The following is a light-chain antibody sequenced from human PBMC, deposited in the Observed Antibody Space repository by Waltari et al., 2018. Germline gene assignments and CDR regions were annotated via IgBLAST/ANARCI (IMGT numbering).Light chain of an antibody. CDR3: QQYYGPPRT. Sequence: DIVITQSPDSLAVSLGERPTMQGKSSQSVLYTPNNKNNLAWSQTKPGHHPKRLIYWASTRESGFLDRFSGSGFGTDFTLPFSSLQAEVVAVYYGQQYYGPPRTFGQGTKLE. V-gene: IGKV4-1*01. CDR1: QSVLYTPNNKNN. CDR2: WAS. J-gene: IGKJ1*01.